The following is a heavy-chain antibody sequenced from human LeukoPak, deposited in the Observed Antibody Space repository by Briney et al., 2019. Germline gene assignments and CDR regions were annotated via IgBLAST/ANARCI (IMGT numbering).Heavy chain of an antibody. CDR1: GGSISSYY. D-gene: IGHD3-22*01. J-gene: IGHJ4*02. V-gene: IGHV4-59*01. CDR2: IYYSGST. Sequence: SETLSLTCTVSGGSISSYYWSWIRQPPGKGLEWIGYIYYSGSTNYNPSLKSRVTISVDTSKNQFSLKLSSLTDADTDVYYCAREENYYDSSGYFDYWGRGTVVTVSS. CDR3: AREENYYDSSGYFDY.